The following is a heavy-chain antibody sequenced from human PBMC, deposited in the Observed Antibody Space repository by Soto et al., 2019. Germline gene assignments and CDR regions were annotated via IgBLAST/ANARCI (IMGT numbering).Heavy chain of an antibody. CDR3: ARASGATIEIVYYYYGMDV. CDR2: IIPIFGTA. Sequence: SVKVSCKASGGTFSSYVISWVRQAPGQGLEWMGGIIPIFGTANYAQKFQGRVTITADESTSTAYMELSSLRSEDTAVYYCARASGATIEIVYYYYGMDVWGQGTTVTVSS. V-gene: IGHV1-69*13. CDR1: GGTFSSYV. J-gene: IGHJ6*02. D-gene: IGHD6-25*01.